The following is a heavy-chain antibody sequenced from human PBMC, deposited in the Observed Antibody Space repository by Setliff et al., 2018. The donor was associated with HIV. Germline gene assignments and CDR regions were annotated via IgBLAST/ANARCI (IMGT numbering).Heavy chain of an antibody. J-gene: IGHJ3*02. CDR3: ARAGGGATDQAFDI. CDR2: IDPNGGAT. CDR1: GYSFTSYF. V-gene: IGHV1-46*01. D-gene: IGHD2-2*01. Sequence: ASVKVSCKAFGYSFTSYFLHWVRQAPGQGLEWLGIIDPNGGATNNAQKLQGRLTVTTDTSTSTLYMELCNLRSDDTAVYYCARAGGGATDQAFDIWGQGTMVTVSS.